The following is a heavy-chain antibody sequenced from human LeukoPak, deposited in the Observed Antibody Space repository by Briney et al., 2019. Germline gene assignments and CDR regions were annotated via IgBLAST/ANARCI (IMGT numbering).Heavy chain of an antibody. Sequence: GGSLRLSCEASGFTFTSYSMSWVRQAPGKGLEWVAVISYDGSNKYYADPVKGRFTISRDTSKNTLFLQMNSLRAEDTAVYYCAKNLPATVYFDYWGQGALVTVSS. D-gene: IGHD2-2*01. J-gene: IGHJ4*02. V-gene: IGHV3-30*14. CDR1: GFTFTSYS. CDR2: ISYDGSNK. CDR3: AKNLPATVYFDY.